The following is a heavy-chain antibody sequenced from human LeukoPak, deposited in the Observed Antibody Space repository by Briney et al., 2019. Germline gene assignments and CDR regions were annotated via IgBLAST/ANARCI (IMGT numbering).Heavy chain of an antibody. J-gene: IGHJ4*02. CDR2: IRSKAYGGAT. CDR1: GFTFGDYA. CDR3: TSMNEHGGYCSSTSCYTGDY. V-gene: IGHV3-49*04. D-gene: IGHD2-2*02. Sequence: GGSLRLSCTASGFTFGDYAMSWVRQAPGKGLEWVGFIRSKAYGGATEYAASVKGRFTISRDDSKSIAYLQMNSLKTEDTAVYYCTSMNEHGGYCSSTSCYTGDYWGQGTLVTVSS.